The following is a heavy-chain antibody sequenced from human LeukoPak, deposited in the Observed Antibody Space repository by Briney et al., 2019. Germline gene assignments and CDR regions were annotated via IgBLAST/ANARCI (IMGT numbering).Heavy chain of an antibody. CDR2: INWNGGST. CDR3: ARARGGSSSWYTVPPHFDY. V-gene: IGHV3-20*04. Sequence: GGSLRLSCAASGFNFDDYAMSWVRQVPGKGLEWVSDINWNGGSTGYADSVKGRFTISRDNAKNSLYLQMNSLRAEDTALYYCARARGGSSSWYTVPPHFDYWGQGTLVTVSS. D-gene: IGHD6-13*01. J-gene: IGHJ4*02. CDR1: GFNFDDYA.